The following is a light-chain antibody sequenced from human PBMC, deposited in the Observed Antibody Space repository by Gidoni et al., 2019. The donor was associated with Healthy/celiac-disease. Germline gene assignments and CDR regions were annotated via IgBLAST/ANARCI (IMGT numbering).Light chain of an antibody. J-gene: IGKJ4*01. V-gene: IGKV3D-7*01. CDR2: GAS. Sequence: EIVVTQSPATLSLSPGERATLSCRASQSVSSSFLSWYQQKPGQAPRLLIYGASTRATGIPARFSASGSGTDFTLTISSLQPEDFAVYYCQQDYNLPPTFGGGTKVEIK. CDR1: QSVSSSF. CDR3: QQDYNLPPT.